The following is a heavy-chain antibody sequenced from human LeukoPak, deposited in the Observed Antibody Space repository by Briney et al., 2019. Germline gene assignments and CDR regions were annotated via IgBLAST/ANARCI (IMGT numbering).Heavy chain of an antibody. D-gene: IGHD1-26*01. V-gene: IGHV1-69*05. J-gene: IGHJ6*03. CDR1: GGTFSSYA. Sequence: AASVKVSCKASGGTFSSYAISWVRQAPGQGLEWMGGIIPIFGTANYAQKFQGRVTITTDESTSTAYMELSSLRSEDTAVYYCAREVGAHRGLYYYYMDVWGKGTTVTVSS. CDR3: AREVGAHRGLYYYYMDV. CDR2: IIPIFGTA.